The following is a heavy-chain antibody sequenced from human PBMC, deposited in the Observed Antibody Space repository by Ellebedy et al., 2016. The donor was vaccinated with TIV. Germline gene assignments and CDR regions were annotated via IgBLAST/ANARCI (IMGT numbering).Heavy chain of an antibody. D-gene: IGHD3-16*01. V-gene: IGHV4-34*01. Sequence: SETLSLXXAVYGGSFTGYYWSWVRQSPDKGLEWIGEINHSGSTNYNPSLKSRVTISVDTSKNQFSLKLSSVTAADTAVYYCAGGYFGGGYYYFMDVWGKGTTVTVSS. CDR3: AGGYFGGGYYYFMDV. CDR2: INHSGST. CDR1: GGSFTGYY. J-gene: IGHJ6*03.